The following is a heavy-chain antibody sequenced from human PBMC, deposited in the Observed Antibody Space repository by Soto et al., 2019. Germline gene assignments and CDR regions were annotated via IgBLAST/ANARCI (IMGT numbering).Heavy chain of an antibody. CDR1: GGTFSSYA. J-gene: IGHJ4*02. V-gene: IGHV1-69*01. CDR3: ARNYDSSGGGLYDY. Sequence: QVQLVQSGAEVKKPGSSVQVSCKAYGGTFSSYAISWVRQALGRGLEWMGGIIPIFGTANYAQKFQGRVTITADESTSTAYMELSSLRSEDTAVYYCARNYDSSGGGLYDYWGQGTLFTVSS. D-gene: IGHD3-22*01. CDR2: IIPIFGTA.